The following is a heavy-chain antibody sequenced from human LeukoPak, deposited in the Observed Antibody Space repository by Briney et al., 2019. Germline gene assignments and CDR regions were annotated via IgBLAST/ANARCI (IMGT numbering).Heavy chain of an antibody. Sequence: ASVKVSCKASGYTFTTHDLTWVRQATGQGLEWMGWMNPGSGDTAYAQKFQGRVTMTRDTSMSTAYMKLNSLGSEDTAIYYCARGLGDYNTDWFPVSGYWGQGTLV. CDR2: MNPGSGDT. J-gene: IGHJ4*02. CDR1: GYTFTTHD. CDR3: ARGLGDYNTDWFPVSGY. V-gene: IGHV1-8*01. D-gene: IGHD3-9*01.